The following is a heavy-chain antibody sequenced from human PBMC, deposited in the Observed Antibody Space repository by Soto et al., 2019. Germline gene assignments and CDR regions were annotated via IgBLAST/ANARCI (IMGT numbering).Heavy chain of an antibody. J-gene: IGHJ4*02. CDR2: IYYSGTT. D-gene: IGHD3-22*01. Sequence: SETLSLTCTVSGGSISSSSYYWGWIRQPPGKGLEWIGGIYYSGTTYYNASLKSRLTISVDTSKKQFSLKLSSVTAADTAVYYCARLLMDSSGYYSDYWGQGTLVTVSS. V-gene: IGHV4-39*01. CDR1: GGSISSSSYY. CDR3: ARLLMDSSGYYSDY.